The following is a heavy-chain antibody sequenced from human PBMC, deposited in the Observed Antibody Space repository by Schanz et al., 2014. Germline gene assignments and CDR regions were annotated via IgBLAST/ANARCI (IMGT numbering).Heavy chain of an antibody. CDR1: GFSFSSYA. CDR3: VRDSFFAFDY. D-gene: IGHD3-3*01. J-gene: IGHJ4*02. CDR2: ISWNSGTI. Sequence: EVQLLESGGGLVEPGGSLRLSCAASGFSFSSYAMGWVRQAPGKGLEWVSVISWNSGTIGYADSVKGRFTMSRDNAKNSVFLQMNSLRAEDTAVYYCVRDSFFAFDYWGQGTLVTVSS. V-gene: IGHV3-23*01.